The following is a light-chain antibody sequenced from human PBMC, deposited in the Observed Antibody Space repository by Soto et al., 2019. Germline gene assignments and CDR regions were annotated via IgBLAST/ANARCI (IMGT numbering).Light chain of an antibody. CDR2: GAS. Sequence: EIVMTQSPATLSVSPGERATLSCRASQSVSSNLAWYQQKPGQAPRLLIYGASTRATRIPARFSGSGSGTEFTLTISSLQSEDFAGYYCQQYNNWPPRFTFGPGTKVDIK. V-gene: IGKV3-15*01. J-gene: IGKJ3*01. CDR3: QQYNNWPPRFT. CDR1: QSVSSN.